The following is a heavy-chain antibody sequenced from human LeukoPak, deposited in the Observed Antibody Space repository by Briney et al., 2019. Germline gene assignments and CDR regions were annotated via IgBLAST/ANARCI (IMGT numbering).Heavy chain of an antibody. CDR1: GDSISTYY. Sequence: SETLSLTCTVSGDSISTYYWSWIRQPPGKGLEWIGYVYYSGTTNYNPSLKSRVTISVDTSKNQFSLKLSSVTAADTAVYYCARDRTGDKWFDPWGQGTLVTVSS. D-gene: IGHD7-27*01. CDR3: ARDRTGDKWFDP. CDR2: VYYSGTT. V-gene: IGHV4-59*01. J-gene: IGHJ5*02.